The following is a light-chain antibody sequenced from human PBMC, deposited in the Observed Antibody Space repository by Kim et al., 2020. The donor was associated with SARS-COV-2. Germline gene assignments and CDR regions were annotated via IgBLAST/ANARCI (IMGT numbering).Light chain of an antibody. CDR2: AAS. CDR3: QQYGDSPWT. CDR1: RSVSSSY. J-gene: IGKJ2*01. V-gene: IGKV3-20*01. Sequence: EVVLTQSPGTLSLSAGERATLSCRASRSVSSSYLAWYQQGPGQAPRLLIFAASTKATGIPDRFSASGSGTDFTLTISRLEPEDSAVYFCQQYGDSPWTFGQGTKLEI.